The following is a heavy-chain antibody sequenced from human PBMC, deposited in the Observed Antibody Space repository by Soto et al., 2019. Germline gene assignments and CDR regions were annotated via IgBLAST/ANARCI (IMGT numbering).Heavy chain of an antibody. Sequence: QVQLQESGPGLVKPSGPLALTCAVSGDSIHNSYWWTWVRQSPGKGLEWIGEIYHSGTTNYNPSLESRVTISVDRSNNEFSLTLGSVTAADTAVYYCASLGGLHLPRIYWGQGALVTVSS. V-gene: IGHV4-4*02. CDR2: IYHSGTT. CDR3: ASLGGLHLPRIY. CDR1: GDSIHNSYW. D-gene: IGHD3-16*01. J-gene: IGHJ4*02.